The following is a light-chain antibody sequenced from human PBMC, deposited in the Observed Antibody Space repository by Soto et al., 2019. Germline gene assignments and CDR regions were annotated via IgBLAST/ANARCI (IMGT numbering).Light chain of an antibody. CDR3: QQYNKLPQT. J-gene: IGKJ1*01. V-gene: IGKV3-15*01. CDR1: QSVSSD. CDR2: GAS. Sequence: ERVMTQSPATLSVSPGERATLSCRASQSVSSDLAWYQQKPGQAPRLLIYGASSRATGVPPRLSGRGSGTEFTLTISSLQYEDFAVYYCQQYNKLPQTFGQGTKVDI.